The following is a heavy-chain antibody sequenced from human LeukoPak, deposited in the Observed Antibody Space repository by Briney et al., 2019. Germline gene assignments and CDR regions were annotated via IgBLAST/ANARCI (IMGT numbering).Heavy chain of an antibody. CDR1: GGTFISYA. J-gene: IGHJ6*02. V-gene: IGHV1-69*05. CDR2: IIPIFGTA. Sequence: SVKVSCKASGGTFISYAISWVRQAPGQGLEWMGGIIPIFGTANYAQKFQGRVTITRDTSASTAYMELSSLRSEDTAVYYCARWERWELLTHYGMDVWGQGTTVTVSS. CDR3: ARWERWELLTHYGMDV. D-gene: IGHD1-26*01.